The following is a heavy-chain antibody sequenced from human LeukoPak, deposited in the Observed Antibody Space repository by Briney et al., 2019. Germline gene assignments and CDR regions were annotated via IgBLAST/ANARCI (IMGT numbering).Heavy chain of an antibody. CDR1: GVTLVRFG. J-gene: IGHJ3*02. D-gene: IGHD6-19*01. V-gene: IGHV3-30*18. Sequence: GGSLRLSCVASGVTLVRFGMNWVRQAPGKGLEWVAFIAYDGRNNYYADSVKGRFTISRDNSKNTVSLQMNTLRPEDTALYYCAKARFLSGDDAFDIWGQGTMVIVSS. CDR2: IAYDGRNN. CDR3: AKARFLSGDDAFDI.